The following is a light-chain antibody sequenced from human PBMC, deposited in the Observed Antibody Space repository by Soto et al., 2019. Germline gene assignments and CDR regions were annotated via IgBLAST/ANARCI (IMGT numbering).Light chain of an antibody. CDR1: KSDIGVYDF. CDR3: KSYAGSNTYV. V-gene: IGLV2-8*01. J-gene: IGLJ1*01. CDR2: EVV. Sequence: QSVLTQPPSASGSPGQSVTISCTGTKSDIGVYDFVSWYQHHPGKAPRLIIYEVVQRPSGVTDRFSGSKYGNTASLTVSGLQAADEADYFCKSYAGSNTYVFGSWTKVTVL.